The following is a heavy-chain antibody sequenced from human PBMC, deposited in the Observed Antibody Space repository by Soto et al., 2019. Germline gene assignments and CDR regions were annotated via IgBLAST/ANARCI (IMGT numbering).Heavy chain of an antibody. Sequence: SVKVSCKASGGTFSSYAISWVRQAPGQGLEWMGGIIPIFGTANYAQKFQGRVTITADESTSTAYMELSSLRSEDTAVYYCATRKYSSSWYLGDYYGMDVWGQGTTVTVSS. CDR3: ATRKYSSSWYLGDYYGMDV. J-gene: IGHJ6*02. D-gene: IGHD6-13*01. CDR2: IIPIFGTA. CDR1: GGTFSSYA. V-gene: IGHV1-69*13.